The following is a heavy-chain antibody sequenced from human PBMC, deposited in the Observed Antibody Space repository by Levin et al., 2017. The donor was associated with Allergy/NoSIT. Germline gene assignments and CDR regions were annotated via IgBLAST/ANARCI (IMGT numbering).Heavy chain of an antibody. D-gene: IGHD3-3*01. CDR3: ARASTIFGRGAQSTDYYYYGMDV. CDR2: IYYSGST. J-gene: IGHJ6*02. Sequence: SQTLSLTCTVSGGSISSYYWSWIRPPPGKGLEWIGYIYYSGSTNYNPSLKSRVTISVDTSKNQFSLKLSSVTAADTAVYYCARASTIFGRGAQSTDYYYYGMDVWGQGTTVTVSS. V-gene: IGHV4-59*01. CDR1: GGSISSYY.